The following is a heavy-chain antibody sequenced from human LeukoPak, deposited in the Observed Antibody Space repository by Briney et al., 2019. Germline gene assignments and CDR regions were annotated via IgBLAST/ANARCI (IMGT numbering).Heavy chain of an antibody. D-gene: IGHD4-11*01. CDR2: INPSGGST. CDR1: GYTFTSYG. V-gene: IGHV1-46*01. J-gene: IGHJ4*02. Sequence: GASVKVSCKASGYTFTSYGISWVRQAPGQGLEWMGIINPSGGSTSYAQKFQGRVTMTRDTSTSTVYMELSSLRSEDTAVYYCARDKYSNYDYWGQGTLVTVSS. CDR3: ARDKYSNYDY.